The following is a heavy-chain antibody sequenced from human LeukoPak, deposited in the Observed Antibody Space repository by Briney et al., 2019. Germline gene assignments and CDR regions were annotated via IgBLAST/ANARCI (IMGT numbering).Heavy chain of an antibody. CDR1: GFTFGDYA. D-gene: IGHD1-1*01. V-gene: IGHV3-49*03. CDR2: IRSKAYGETA. J-gene: IGHJ4*02. Sequence: GGSLRLSCTASGFTFGDYAISWIRKAPGKGLEWVGFIRSKAYGETADYAASVKGRFTISRDDSKAIAYLQMNSLKTEDTAVYHCTRDRGAYNLYDYWGQGTLVTVSS. CDR3: TRDRGAYNLYDY.